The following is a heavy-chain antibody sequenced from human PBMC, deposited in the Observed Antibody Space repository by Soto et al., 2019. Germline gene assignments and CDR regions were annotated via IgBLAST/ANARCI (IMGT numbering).Heavy chain of an antibody. Sequence: GGSLRLSCAASGFTFSSYALSWVRQAPGKGLEWVSAISGGGGRAYYADSVKGRFTISRDNSKNTLYLQMNSLRAEDTAVYYCAKEGVTYGLHAFDIWGQGTMVTVSS. J-gene: IGHJ3*02. CDR2: ISGGGGRA. V-gene: IGHV3-23*01. D-gene: IGHD4-17*01. CDR1: GFTFSSYA. CDR3: AKEGVTYGLHAFDI.